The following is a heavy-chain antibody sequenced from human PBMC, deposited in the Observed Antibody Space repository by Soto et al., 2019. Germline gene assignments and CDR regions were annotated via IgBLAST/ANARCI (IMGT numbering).Heavy chain of an antibody. CDR1: GGSISSSSYY. CDR3: ARHRMVVAAGTDY. V-gene: IGHV4-39*01. J-gene: IGHJ4*02. CDR2: IYYSGST. Sequence: PSETLSLTCTVSGGSISSSSYYWGWIRQPPGKVLEWIVSIYYSGSTYYNPSLKSRVTIAVETSKNQFALKLSSVTSSDTAVYYCARHRMVVAAGTDYWGQGTLVTVS. D-gene: IGHD6-13*01.